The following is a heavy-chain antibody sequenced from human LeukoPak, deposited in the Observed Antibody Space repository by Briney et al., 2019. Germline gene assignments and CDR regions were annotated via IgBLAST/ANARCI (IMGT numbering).Heavy chain of an antibody. V-gene: IGHV1-46*01. Sequence: ASVKVSCKASGYTFTSYYMHWVRQAPGQGLEWMGIINPSGGSTSYAQKFQGRVTMTRDTSTSTVYMELSSLRSDDTAVYYCARAAYTVTHIDYWGQGTLVTVSS. CDR1: GYTFTSYY. CDR2: INPSGGST. J-gene: IGHJ4*02. CDR3: ARAAYTVTHIDY. D-gene: IGHD4-11*01.